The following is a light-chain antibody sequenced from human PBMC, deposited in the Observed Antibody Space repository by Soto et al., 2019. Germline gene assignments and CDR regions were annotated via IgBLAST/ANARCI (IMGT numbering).Light chain of an antibody. Sequence: EIVLTQSPGTLSLSPGERATLSCRASQSVSSSYLAWYQQEPGQAPRLLIYAASSRATGIPDSFSGSGSETDFTLTISRLEPEDFAVYYCQRYGSSPLTFGGGTKVEIK. CDR2: AAS. J-gene: IGKJ4*01. V-gene: IGKV3-20*01. CDR3: QRYGSSPLT. CDR1: QSVSSSY.